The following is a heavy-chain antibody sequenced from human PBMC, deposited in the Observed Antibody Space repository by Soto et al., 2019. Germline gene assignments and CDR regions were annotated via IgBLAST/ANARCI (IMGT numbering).Heavy chain of an antibody. V-gene: IGHV3-21*01. J-gene: IGHJ4*02. CDR2: ISSSSSYI. D-gene: IGHD6-13*01. Sequence: EVQLVESGGGLVKPGGSLRLSCAASGFTFSSYSMNWVRQAPGKGLEWVSSISSSSSYIYYADSVKGRFTISRDNAKNSLYLQMNSLRAEDTAVYYCARALPSSSTTDRMNGDYWGQGTLVTVSS. CDR3: ARALPSSSTTDRMNGDY. CDR1: GFTFSSYS.